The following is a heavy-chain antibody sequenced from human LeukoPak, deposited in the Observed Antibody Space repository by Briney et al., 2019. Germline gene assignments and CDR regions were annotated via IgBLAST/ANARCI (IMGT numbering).Heavy chain of an antibody. CDR1: GFTFSSYG. CDR3: ASSLRRIVGATGVDY. CDR2: IWYDGSNK. J-gene: IGHJ4*02. D-gene: IGHD1-26*01. Sequence: GGSLRLSCAASGFTFSSYGMHWVRQAPGKGLEWVAVIWYDGSNKYYADSVKGRFTISRDNSKNTLYLQMNSLRAEDTAVYYCASSLRRIVGATGVDYWGQGTLVTDSS. V-gene: IGHV3-33*01.